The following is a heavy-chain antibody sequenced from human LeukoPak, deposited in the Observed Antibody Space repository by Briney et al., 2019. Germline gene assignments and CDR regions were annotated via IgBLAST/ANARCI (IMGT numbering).Heavy chain of an antibody. D-gene: IGHD3-22*01. CDR3: ARDSSAYYYDSSGFDY. CDR1: GFTFSSYA. J-gene: IGHJ4*02. CDR2: ISYDGSNK. V-gene: IGHV3-30*04. Sequence: GRSLRLSCAASGFTFSSYAMHWVRRAPGKGLEWVAVISYDGSNKYYADSVKGRFTISRDNSKNTLYLQVNSLRAEDTAVYYCARDSSAYYYDSSGFDYWGQGTLVTVSS.